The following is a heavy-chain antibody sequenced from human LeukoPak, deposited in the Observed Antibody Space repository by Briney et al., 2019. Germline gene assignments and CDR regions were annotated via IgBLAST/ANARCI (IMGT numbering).Heavy chain of an antibody. CDR3: ARGDVLRFLEWSTLDY. Sequence: GGSLRLSCAASGFTFSSYWMSWVRQAPGKGLEWVANIKQDGSEKYYVDSVKGRFTISRDNAKNSLYLQMNSLRAEDTAVYYCARGDVLRFLEWSTLDYWGQGTLVTVSS. CDR1: GFTFSSYW. V-gene: IGHV3-7*01. J-gene: IGHJ4*02. D-gene: IGHD3-3*01. CDR2: IKQDGSEK.